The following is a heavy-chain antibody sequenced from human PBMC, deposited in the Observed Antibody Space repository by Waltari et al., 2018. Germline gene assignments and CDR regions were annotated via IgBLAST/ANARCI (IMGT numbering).Heavy chain of an antibody. V-gene: IGHV4-38-2*02. CDR3: ARRYCSDISCRVVEHYFDY. J-gene: IGHJ4*02. CDR1: GYSISGGYY. CDR2: IYHSGST. D-gene: IGHD2-2*01. Sequence: QVQLQESGPGLVKPSETLSLTCTVSGYSISGGYYWGWIRQPPGEGLEWIGNIYHSGSTYYNPSLMRRVTISVDTSKNQFSLNLSSVTAADTAVYYCARRYCSDISCRVVEHYFDYWGQGTLVTVSS.